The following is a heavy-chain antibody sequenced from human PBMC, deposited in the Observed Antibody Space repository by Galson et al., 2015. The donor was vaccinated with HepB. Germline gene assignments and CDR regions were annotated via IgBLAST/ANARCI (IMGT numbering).Heavy chain of an antibody. J-gene: IGHJ4*02. V-gene: IGHV1-18*01. Sequence: SVKVSCKASGYTFNNHGISWVRQAPGQGLEWMAWISGYNGNTNFALKYQGRVTMTTDASTGTVYMELRSLRSDDTAVYYCARARYSSSPPDYWGRGTLVTVSS. CDR2: ISGYNGNT. CDR1: GYTFNNHG. D-gene: IGHD6-6*01. CDR3: ARARYSSSPPDY.